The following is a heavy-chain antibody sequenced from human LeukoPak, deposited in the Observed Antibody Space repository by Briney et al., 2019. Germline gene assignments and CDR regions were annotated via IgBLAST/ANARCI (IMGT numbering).Heavy chain of an antibody. Sequence: GGSLRLSCAASGFIFSPYGMTWVRQAPGKGLEWVSTISSSGDPFYTDSVKGRFTISRDNAKNSLYLQMNSLRAEDTAVYYCARGPKMATILVWLNYWGQGTLVTVSS. V-gene: IGHV3-21*01. CDR1: GFIFSPYG. CDR2: ISSSGDP. D-gene: IGHD5-24*01. J-gene: IGHJ4*02. CDR3: ARGPKMATILVWLNY.